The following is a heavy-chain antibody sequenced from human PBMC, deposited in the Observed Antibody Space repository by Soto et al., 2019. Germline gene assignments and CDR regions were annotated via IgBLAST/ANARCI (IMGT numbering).Heavy chain of an antibody. Sequence: QVQLVQSGAEVRQPASSVKVSCNTSGGTFSSYAISWLRQARGQGLEWMGGIVPIVDTSTYAQKFQGRVTITADESTSTVYMELSSLRSDDTAVYYCVRVVAIPGYPDNWGQGTLVIVSS. CDR3: VRVVAIPGYPDN. J-gene: IGHJ4*02. CDR2: IVPIVDTS. D-gene: IGHD5-12*01. CDR1: GGTFSSYA. V-gene: IGHV1-69*12.